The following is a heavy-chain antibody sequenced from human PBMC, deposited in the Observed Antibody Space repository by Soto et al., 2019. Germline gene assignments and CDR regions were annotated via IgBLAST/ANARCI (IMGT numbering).Heavy chain of an antibody. CDR2: ISGYNGNT. CDR1: GYTFTSYD. D-gene: IGHD4-17*01. V-gene: IGHV1-18*01. Sequence: QVQVVQSGAEVKKPGASVKVSCKTSGYTFTSYDISWVRQAPGQGLEWMGWISGYNGNTNYAQKLQGRVTMPTYTSTSTAYLELRSLRSDDTAVYYCARESATTHDGFDIWGQGTMVIVSS. CDR3: ARESATTHDGFDI. J-gene: IGHJ3*02.